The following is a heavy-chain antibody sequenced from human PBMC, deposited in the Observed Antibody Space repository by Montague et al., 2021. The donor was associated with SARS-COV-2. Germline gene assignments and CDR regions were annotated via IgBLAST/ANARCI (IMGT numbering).Heavy chain of an antibody. Sequence: SETLSLTCTVSGGSISSFYWSWFRQPPGKGLEWMGYISDSDSTNYNPSHTSRGTMSVYTSKHQFSLKVNSVTAADTAVYYCARHYSVNPPAVYWGQGTLVTVSS. CDR1: GGSISSFY. J-gene: IGHJ4*02. CDR2: ISDSDST. CDR3: ARHYSVNPPAVY. D-gene: IGHD4-11*01. V-gene: IGHV4-59*08.